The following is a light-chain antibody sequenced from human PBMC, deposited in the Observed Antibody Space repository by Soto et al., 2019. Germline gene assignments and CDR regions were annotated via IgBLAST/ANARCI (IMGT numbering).Light chain of an antibody. CDR3: MQSLESPWT. J-gene: IGKJ1*01. CDR2: LDS. CDR1: QRLLHSNGYNY. Sequence: IVMTQSPLSLTVTPGEPASISCRSSQRLLHSNGYNYLEWYLQKPGQSPQLLINLDSDRASGVPDRFSGSGSGTNFTLKISRVEAEDVGLYYCMQSLESPWTVRQGTKVEIK. V-gene: IGKV2-28*01.